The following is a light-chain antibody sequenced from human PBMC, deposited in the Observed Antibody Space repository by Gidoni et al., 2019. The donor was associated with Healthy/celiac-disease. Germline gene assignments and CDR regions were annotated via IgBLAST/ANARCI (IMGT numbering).Light chain of an antibody. Sequence: ELVLTQYPGTLSLSPGERATLSCRASHSVSSSYLAWYQQKPGQAPRLLIYGASSRATGIPDRFSGSGSGTDFTLTISRLEPEDFAVYYCQQYGSSWTFGQGTKVEIK. V-gene: IGKV3-20*01. CDR2: GAS. CDR3: QQYGSSWT. CDR1: HSVSSSY. J-gene: IGKJ1*01.